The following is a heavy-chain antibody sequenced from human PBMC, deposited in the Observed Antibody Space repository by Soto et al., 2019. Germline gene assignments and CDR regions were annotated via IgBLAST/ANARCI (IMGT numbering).Heavy chain of an antibody. Sequence: EAQLVESGGGLVQPGGSLRLSCAASGFNFSPYGMHWVRQTPGKGLVWVSRINAEGNTIYADSVKGRFTISRDNAKNMLYLQMTSLRAEDTAVYFCARGSNTAFDPWGQGTLVTVSS. CDR2: INAEGNT. CDR3: ARGSNTAFDP. CDR1: GFNFSPYG. J-gene: IGHJ5*02. V-gene: IGHV3-74*01. D-gene: IGHD2-21*02.